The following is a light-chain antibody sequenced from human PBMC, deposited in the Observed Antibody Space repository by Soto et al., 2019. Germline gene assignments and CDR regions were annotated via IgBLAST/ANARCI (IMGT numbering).Light chain of an antibody. J-gene: IGLJ2*01. Sequence: QSVLTQPPSVSGAPGQRVTISCTGSSSNIGAGYDVHWYQQLPGTAPKLLIYGNSNRPSGVPDRFSGSKSGTSASLAITGLQAEDDADYYCQSYDSSLSEDVVFGGGTKVTVL. CDR1: SSNIGAGYD. CDR3: QSYDSSLSEDVV. CDR2: GNS. V-gene: IGLV1-40*01.